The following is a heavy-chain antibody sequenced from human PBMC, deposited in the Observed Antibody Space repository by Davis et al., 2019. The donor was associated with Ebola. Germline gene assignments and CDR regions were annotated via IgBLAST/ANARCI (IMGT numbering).Heavy chain of an antibody. J-gene: IGHJ4*02. Sequence: MPSETLSLTCPVSAGSISSGNCWSWVRQPPGKGLVWIGEIYHSGSTNYNPSLKSRVTISVDKSKNQFSLKLSSVTAADTAVYYCARGSWEYGDYLPPRNQYYFDYWGQGTLVTVSS. CDR3: ARGSWEYGDYLPPRNQYYFDY. CDR2: IYHSGST. CDR1: AGSISSGNC. D-gene: IGHD4-17*01. V-gene: IGHV4-4*02.